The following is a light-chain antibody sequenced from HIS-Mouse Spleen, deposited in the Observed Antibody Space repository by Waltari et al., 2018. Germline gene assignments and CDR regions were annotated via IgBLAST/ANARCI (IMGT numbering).Light chain of an antibody. Sequence: AIRMTQSPSSFSASTGDRVTIPCRASQGISSYLAWYQQKPGKAPKLLIYAASTLQSGVPSRFSGSGSGTDFTLTISCLQSEDFATYYCQQYYSYPIFTFGPGTKVDIK. CDR2: AAS. CDR1: QGISSY. J-gene: IGKJ3*01. CDR3: QQYYSYPIFT. V-gene: IGKV1-8*01.